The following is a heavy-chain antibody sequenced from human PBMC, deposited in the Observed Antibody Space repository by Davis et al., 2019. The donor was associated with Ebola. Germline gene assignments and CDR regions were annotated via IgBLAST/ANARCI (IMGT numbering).Heavy chain of an antibody. D-gene: IGHD6-13*01. CDR3: ARERYSSSWPDY. CDR1: GYTFTELS. J-gene: IGHJ4*02. V-gene: IGHV1-24*01. CDR2: FNPEDGVT. Sequence: ASVKVSCKVSGYTFTELSVHWVRQAPGKGLEWMGGFNPEDGVTIYAQKFQGRFTMTKDTSTATAYMELSSLKSEDTALYYCARERYSSSWPDYWGQGTLVTVSS.